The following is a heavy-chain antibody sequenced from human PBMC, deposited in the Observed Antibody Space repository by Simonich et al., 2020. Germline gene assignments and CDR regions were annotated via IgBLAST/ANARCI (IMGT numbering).Heavy chain of an antibody. Sequence: QVQLVQSGAEVKKPGASVKVSCKASGYTFTSYGISWGRQSPGQGLEWLGWIIANNGNTNYAQKLQGRVTMTTDTSTSTAYMELRSLRSDDTAVYYCARASRGTWWYYYFDYWGQGTLVTVSS. D-gene: IGHD2-15*01. CDR2: IIANNGNT. CDR3: ARASRGTWWYYYFDY. CDR1: GYTFTSYG. J-gene: IGHJ4*02. V-gene: IGHV1-18*01.